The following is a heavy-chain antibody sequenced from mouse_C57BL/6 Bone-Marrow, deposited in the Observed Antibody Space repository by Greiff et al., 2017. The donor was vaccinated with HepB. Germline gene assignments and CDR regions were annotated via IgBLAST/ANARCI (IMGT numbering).Heavy chain of an antibody. CDR2: ISDGGSYT. CDR3: ARDGAYYKGFAY. Sequence: EVMLVESGGGLVKPGGSLKLSCAASGFTFSSYAMSWVRQTPEKRLEWVATISDGGSYTYYPDNVKGRFTISRDNAKNNLYLQMSHLKSEDTAMYYCARDGAYYKGFAYWGQGTLVTVSA. V-gene: IGHV5-4*01. D-gene: IGHD2-12*01. J-gene: IGHJ3*01. CDR1: GFTFSSYA.